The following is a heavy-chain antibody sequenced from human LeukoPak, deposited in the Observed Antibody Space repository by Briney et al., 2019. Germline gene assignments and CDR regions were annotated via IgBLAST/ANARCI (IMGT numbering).Heavy chain of an antibody. CDR3: AELGITMIGGV. CDR1: GFTFSSYN. D-gene: IGHD3-10*02. Sequence: GGSLRLSCAASGFTFSSYNMNWVRQAPGKGLEWVSSISGSSSYIYYADSVKGRFTISRDNAKNSLYLQMNSLRAEDTAVYYCAELGITMIGGVWGKGTTVTISS. V-gene: IGHV3-21*01. CDR2: ISGSSSYI. J-gene: IGHJ6*04.